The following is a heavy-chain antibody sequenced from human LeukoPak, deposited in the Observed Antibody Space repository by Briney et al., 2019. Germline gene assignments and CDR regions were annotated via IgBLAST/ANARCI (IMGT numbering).Heavy chain of an antibody. CDR2: ISGSGGST. J-gene: IGHJ4*02. D-gene: IGHD3-22*01. CDR3: AKAGGITMIVVVITINYFDY. Sequence: GGSLRLSCAASGFTFSSYAMSWVRQAPGKGLEWVSAISGSGGSTYYADSVKGRFTISRDNSKNTLYLQMNSLRAEDTAVYYCAKAGGITMIVVVITINYFDYWGQGALVTVSS. CDR1: GFTFSSYA. V-gene: IGHV3-23*01.